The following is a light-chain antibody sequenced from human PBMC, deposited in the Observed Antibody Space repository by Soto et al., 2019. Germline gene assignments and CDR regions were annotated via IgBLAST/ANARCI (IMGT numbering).Light chain of an antibody. V-gene: IGKV1-12*01. CDR1: QGISNW. Sequence: DIQMTQSPSSVSASVGDRDSITCRASQGISNWLAWYQQKPGRAPKLLIYTGSSLQSGVPSRFSGTGSGTDFTLTISSLQPEDVATYYCQQANSFPLTFGGGTKVEIK. CDR3: QQANSFPLT. J-gene: IGKJ4*01. CDR2: TGS.